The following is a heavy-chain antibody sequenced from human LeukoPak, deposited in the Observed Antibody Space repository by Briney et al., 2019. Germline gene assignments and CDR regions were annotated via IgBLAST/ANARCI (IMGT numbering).Heavy chain of an antibody. CDR2: TYYSGNT. J-gene: IGHJ5*01. Sequence: SQTLSLTCSVSGDLVIGAPYYWRWVRQHPGKGLEWIAYTYYSGNTYYHPSLKSRVTLSVHTAKNPFSLNLTSVSGADTAVYFCARAVGSTSWFDSWGQGTLGTVSS. CDR3: ARAVGSTSWFDS. CDR1: GDLVIGAPYY. D-gene: IGHD1-26*01. V-gene: IGHV4-31*03.